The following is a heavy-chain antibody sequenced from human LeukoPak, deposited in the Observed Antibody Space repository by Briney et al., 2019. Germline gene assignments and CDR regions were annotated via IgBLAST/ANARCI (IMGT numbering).Heavy chain of an antibody. CDR3: ARDVGEYCSSTNCYASHY. CDR2: IYTSGST. D-gene: IGHD2-2*01. CDR1: GVSISSGSYY. Sequence: SETLSLTCIVSGVSISSGSYYWSWIRQPAGKGLEWIGRIYTSGSTHYNPSLKSRVTISVDTSKNQFSLKLSSVTAADTAVYYCARDVGEYCSSTNCYASHYWGQGTLVTVSS. V-gene: IGHV4-61*02. J-gene: IGHJ4*02.